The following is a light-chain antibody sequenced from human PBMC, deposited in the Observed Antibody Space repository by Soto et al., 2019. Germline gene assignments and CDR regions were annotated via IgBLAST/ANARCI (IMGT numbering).Light chain of an antibody. CDR3: MQGTHWPPT. CDR2: KVS. J-gene: IGKJ1*01. V-gene: IGKV2-30*01. Sequence: DVVMTQSPLSLPVTLGQPASISCRSSQSLVYSDGNTYLNWFQQRPGQSPRRLIYKVSNRDSGGPDRFSGSGSVTDFPLKISRVEAEDVGVYYCMQGTHWPPTFGQGTKVEIK. CDR1: QSLVYSDGNTY.